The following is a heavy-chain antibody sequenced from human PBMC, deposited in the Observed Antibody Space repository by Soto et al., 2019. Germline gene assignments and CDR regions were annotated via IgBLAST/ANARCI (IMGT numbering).Heavy chain of an antibody. Sequence: QVQLVQSGAEVKKPGASVTVSCKASRYTFTSFNIHWVRQVPGQGLEWMGEINPSTGGTGYEQNFQGRITMTRDTSTSTVYMVLSSLRSADTAVYYCGRIAGPGLTYFDFWGQGTPVTVSS. J-gene: IGHJ4*02. CDR3: GRIAGPGLTYFDF. D-gene: IGHD6-13*01. V-gene: IGHV1-46*01. CDR2: INPSTGGT. CDR1: RYTFTSFN.